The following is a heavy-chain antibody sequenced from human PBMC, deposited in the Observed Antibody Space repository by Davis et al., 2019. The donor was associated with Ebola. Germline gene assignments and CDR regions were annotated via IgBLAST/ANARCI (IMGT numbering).Heavy chain of an antibody. V-gene: IGHV3-23*01. CDR3: VKGFSSYCGGDCYSEYFQH. Sequence: PGGSLRLSCAASGFTFSSYAMSWVRQAPGKGLEWVSAISGSGGSTYYADSVKGRFTISRDNAKNSLYLQMNSLRAEDTAVYYCVKGFSSYCGGDCYSEYFQHWGQGTLVTVSS. CDR2: ISGSGGST. J-gene: IGHJ1*01. D-gene: IGHD2-21*01. CDR1: GFTFSSYA.